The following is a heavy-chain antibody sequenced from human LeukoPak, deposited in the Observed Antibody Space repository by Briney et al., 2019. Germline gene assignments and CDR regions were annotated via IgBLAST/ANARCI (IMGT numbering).Heavy chain of an antibody. V-gene: IGHV4-59*01. CDR1: GGSISSYS. Sequence: SETLSLTCTVSGGSISSYSWSWIRQPPGKGLEWIGVIYYSGSTNYNPSLKSRVSISVDTSKNQFSLKLSSVTAADTAIYYCARERYYGEEYYSDYWGQGTLVTVSS. D-gene: IGHD4-17*01. CDR2: IYYSGST. J-gene: IGHJ4*02. CDR3: ARERYYGEEYYSDY.